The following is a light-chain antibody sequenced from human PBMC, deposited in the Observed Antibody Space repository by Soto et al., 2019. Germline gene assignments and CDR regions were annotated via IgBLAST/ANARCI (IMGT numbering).Light chain of an antibody. J-gene: IGLJ2*01. V-gene: IGLV3-21*02. Sequence: SSELTQPPSVSAAPGQTASITCGGTNLGSKSVHWYQQQPGQAPVLVVYGDTDRPSGIPERLSGYKSGNTATLTISRVEAGDEDDFYCQVWDSGSGQVVFGGGTQLTVL. CDR3: QVWDSGSGQVV. CDR1: NLGSKS. CDR2: GDT.